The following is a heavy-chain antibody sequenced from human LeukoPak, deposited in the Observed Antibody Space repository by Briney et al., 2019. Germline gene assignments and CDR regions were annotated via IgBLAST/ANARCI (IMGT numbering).Heavy chain of an antibody. D-gene: IGHD3/OR15-3a*01. Sequence: ASVKVSCKASGYTFTSYYMHWVRQAPGQGLEWMGMINPSGGSTSYAQKFQGRVTMTRDTSTSTVYMELSSLRSEDTAVYYCAKDYQYNFRWPYYMDVWGKGTTGTVSS. CDR1: GYTFTSYY. CDR3: AKDYQYNFRWPYYMDV. J-gene: IGHJ6*03. V-gene: IGHV1-46*01. CDR2: INPSGGST.